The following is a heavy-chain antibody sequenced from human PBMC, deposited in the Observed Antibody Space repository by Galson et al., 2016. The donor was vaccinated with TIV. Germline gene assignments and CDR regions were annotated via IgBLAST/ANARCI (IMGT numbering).Heavy chain of an antibody. Sequence: SLRLSCAASGFTFNTYAVSWVRQAPGKGLEWVSSISKSGSDKYYADSVRGRFTLSRDNSKNTLFVQMNSLRAEDTAVYYCARDFSPYYYGSGSYSGPYNYFDSWGQGTLVTVSS. D-gene: IGHD3-10*01. CDR2: ISKSGSDK. CDR1: GFTFNTYA. J-gene: IGHJ5*01. V-gene: IGHV3-23*01. CDR3: ARDFSPYYYGSGSYSGPYNYFDS.